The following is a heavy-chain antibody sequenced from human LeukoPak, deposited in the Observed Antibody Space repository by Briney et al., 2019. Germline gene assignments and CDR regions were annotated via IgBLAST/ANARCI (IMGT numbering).Heavy chain of an antibody. CDR1: GFTFSNYG. J-gene: IGHJ4*02. Sequence: PGGSLRLSCAASGFTFSNYGMHWVRQAPGKGLEWVAFIRYDGGSKFYADSVKGRFTISRDNSKNTLYLQMNSLRPEDTAVYYCAKDDDVNGWYTLYFDYWGQGTLVTVSS. D-gene: IGHD6-19*01. V-gene: IGHV3-30*02. CDR3: AKDDDVNGWYTLYFDY. CDR2: IRYDGGSK.